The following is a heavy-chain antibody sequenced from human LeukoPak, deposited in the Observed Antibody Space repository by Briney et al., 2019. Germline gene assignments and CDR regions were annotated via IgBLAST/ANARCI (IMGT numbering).Heavy chain of an antibody. CDR2: IYSGGST. J-gene: IGHJ4*02. CDR3: ARGMFGGYCTDY. D-gene: IGHD3-3*01. CDR1: GLTVSSNY. Sequence: GGSLRLSCAASGLTVSSNYMSWVRQAPGKGLEWVSVIYSGGSTYYADSVKGRVTISRDNTKNTVYLQMNGLRAEDTAVYYCARGMFGGYCTDYWGQGTLVTVSS. V-gene: IGHV3-66*01.